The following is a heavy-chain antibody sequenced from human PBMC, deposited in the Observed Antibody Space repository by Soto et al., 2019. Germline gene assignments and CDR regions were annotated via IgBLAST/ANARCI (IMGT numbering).Heavy chain of an antibody. CDR2: IYWNDEQ. CDR1: GFSLTSGVVG. V-gene: IGHV2-5*01. J-gene: IGHJ6*02. Sequence: QITLKESGPTLVKPTQTLTLTCTFSGFSLTSGVVGVGWIRQPPGEALEWLALIYWNDEQYYNPSLENRLTITRDTSKNQVVLTMTNMDPVDTATYYCAHRLPGPSGYDVWGQGTTVTVSS. CDR3: AHRLPGPSGYDV. D-gene: IGHD6-13*01.